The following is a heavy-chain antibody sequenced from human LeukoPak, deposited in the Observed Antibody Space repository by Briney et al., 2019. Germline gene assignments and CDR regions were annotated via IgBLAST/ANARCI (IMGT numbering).Heavy chain of an antibody. J-gene: IGHJ6*02. CDR2: ISSSSSYI. Sequence: GGSLRLSCAASGFTFSSYSMNWVRQAPGKGLEWVSSISSSSSYIYYAGSVKGRFTISRDNAKNSLYLQMNSLRAEDTAVYYCARDYYDSSGYYYQYLYYGMDVWGQGTTVTVSS. D-gene: IGHD3-22*01. V-gene: IGHV3-21*01. CDR1: GFTFSSYS. CDR3: ARDYYDSSGYYYQYLYYGMDV.